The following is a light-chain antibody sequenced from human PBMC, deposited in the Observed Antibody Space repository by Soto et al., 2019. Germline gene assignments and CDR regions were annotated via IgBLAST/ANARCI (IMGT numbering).Light chain of an antibody. J-gene: IGKJ2*01. CDR2: DAF. CDR3: QQYHTVPYT. CDR1: QIIIIW. Sequence: DIQITNSPSTLLPSVGDRATILCGAGQIIIIWLAWYHQKPGKAPRLLIYDAFSLESGVPSRFSGTGSGTEFTLTISSLQPDDLATYFCQQYHTVPYTFGQGTKLEIK. V-gene: IGKV1-5*02.